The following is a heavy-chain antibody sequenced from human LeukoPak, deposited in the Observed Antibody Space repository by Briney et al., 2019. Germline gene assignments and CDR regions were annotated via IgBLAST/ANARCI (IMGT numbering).Heavy chain of an antibody. D-gene: IGHD4-17*01. Sequence: PSQTLSLTCTVSGGSISSGGYYWRWIRQHPGKGLEWIGYIYYSGSTYYNPSLKSRVTISVDTSKNQFSLKLSSVTAADTAVYYCARVWDDYGDWDAFDIWGQGTMATVSS. CDR1: GGSISSGGYY. CDR2: IYYSGST. CDR3: ARVWDDYGDWDAFDI. V-gene: IGHV4-31*03. J-gene: IGHJ3*02.